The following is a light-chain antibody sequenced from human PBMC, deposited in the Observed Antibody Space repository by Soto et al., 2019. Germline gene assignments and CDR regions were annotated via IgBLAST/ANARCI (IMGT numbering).Light chain of an antibody. J-gene: IGKJ4*01. CDR1: QDISNY. Sequence: DIQMTQSPSSLSASVGDRVIITCQASQDISNYLNWYQKKPGKAPKLLIYDVFNLEAGVPSRFSGSGSGTDFTLNFSSLQPEDIATYYCQQYDNLFFSFGGGTRVEIK. CDR2: DVF. CDR3: QQYDNLFFS. V-gene: IGKV1-33*01.